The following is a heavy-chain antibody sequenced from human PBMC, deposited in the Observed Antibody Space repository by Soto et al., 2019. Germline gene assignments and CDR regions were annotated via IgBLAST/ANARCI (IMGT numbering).Heavy chain of an antibody. CDR3: AELGTYYYDISGYYNPDY. CDR2: ISYDGSNK. D-gene: IGHD3-22*01. J-gene: IGHJ4*02. Sequence: PGGSLRLSCAASGFTFSSYGMHWVRQAPGKGLEWVAVISYDGSNKYYADSVKGRFTISRDNSKNTLYLQMNSLRAEDTAVYYCAELGTYYYDISGYYNPDYWGQGTLVTVSS. CDR1: GFTFSSYG. V-gene: IGHV3-30*18.